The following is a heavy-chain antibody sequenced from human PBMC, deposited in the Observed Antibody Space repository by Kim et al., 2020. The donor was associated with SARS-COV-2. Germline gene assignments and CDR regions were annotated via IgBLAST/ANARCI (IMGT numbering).Heavy chain of an antibody. D-gene: IGHD3-10*01. CDR2: IDENGIGT. J-gene: IGHJ4*02. CDR1: GFTFSSHW. Sequence: GGSLRLSCAASGFTFSSHWMHWARQAPGKGLMWVSQIDENGIGTTYADSVKGRFTISRDNAKNTLYLQMNSLTAEDTAVYYCGRFGWGSWLWGQGTLVTVSS. V-gene: IGHV3-74*01. CDR3: GRFGWGSWL.